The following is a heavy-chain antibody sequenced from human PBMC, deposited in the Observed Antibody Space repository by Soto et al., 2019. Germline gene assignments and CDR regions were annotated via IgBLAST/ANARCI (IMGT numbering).Heavy chain of an antibody. V-gene: IGHV1-24*01. Sequence: ASVKVSCKVSGYTLTELSMHWVRQAPGKGLEWMGGFDPEDGETIYAQKFQGRVTMTEDTSTDTAYMELSSLRSEDTAVYYCATRTMFGVVTLYAFDIWGQGTMVTVSS. CDR2: FDPEDGET. CDR3: ATRTMFGVVTLYAFDI. D-gene: IGHD3-3*01. J-gene: IGHJ3*02. CDR1: GYTLTELS.